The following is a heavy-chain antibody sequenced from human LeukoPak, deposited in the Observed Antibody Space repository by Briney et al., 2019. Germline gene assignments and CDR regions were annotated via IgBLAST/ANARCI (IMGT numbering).Heavy chain of an antibody. Sequence: GGSLRLSCAASGFTFSSYNMNWVRQAPGKGLEWLSYISSSGSTIYYADSVKGRFTISRDNGKNSLYLQMNSLRDEDTAVYYCLRDLNWSLDQWGQGTLVTVSS. V-gene: IGHV3-48*02. J-gene: IGHJ4*02. CDR1: GFTFSSYN. CDR3: LRDLNWSLDQ. D-gene: IGHD1-20*01. CDR2: ISSSGSTI.